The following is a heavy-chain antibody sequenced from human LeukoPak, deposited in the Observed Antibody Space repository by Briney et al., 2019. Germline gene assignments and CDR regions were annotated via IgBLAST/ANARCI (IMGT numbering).Heavy chain of an antibody. CDR3: ARERDGGTQVADHFDH. CDR1: GFIFSDYS. Sequence: PGGSLRLSCATSGFIFSDYSMAWVRQAPGRGLEWVAVISGRSRYISYADSVKGRFSISRDNSENTLYLQMNSLRADDTAVYYCARERDGGTQVADHFDHWGQGTLLTVSS. CDR2: ISGRSRYI. D-gene: IGHD6-19*01. J-gene: IGHJ4*02. V-gene: IGHV3-21*04.